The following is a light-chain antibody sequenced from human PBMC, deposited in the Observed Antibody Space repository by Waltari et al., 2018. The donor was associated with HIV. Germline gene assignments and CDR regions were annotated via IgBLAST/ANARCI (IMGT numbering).Light chain of an antibody. CDR2: DVS. CDR1: SSDAGGYTY. CDR3: CSYAGSYTFYV. V-gene: IGLV2-11*01. Sequence: QSALTQPRSVSGSPGPSVTISCTGTSSDAGGYTYVSWYQQHPGKAPKLMIYDVSKRPSGVPDRFSGSKSSNTASLTISGLQAEDEADYYCCSYAGSYTFYVFGTGTKVTVL. J-gene: IGLJ1*01.